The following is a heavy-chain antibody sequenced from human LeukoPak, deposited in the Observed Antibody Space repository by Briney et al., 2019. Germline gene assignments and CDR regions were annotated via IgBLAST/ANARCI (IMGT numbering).Heavy chain of an antibody. CDR2: TYYRSKWYN. Sequence: SQTLSLTCAISGDSVSSNSAAWNWIRQSPSRGLEWLGRTYYRSKWYNDYAVSVKSRITINPDTSKNQFSLKLSSVTAADTAVYYCARVVPAASDWFDPWGQGTLVTVSS. V-gene: IGHV6-1*01. J-gene: IGHJ5*02. CDR3: ARVVPAASDWFDP. CDR1: GDSVSSNSAA. D-gene: IGHD2-2*01.